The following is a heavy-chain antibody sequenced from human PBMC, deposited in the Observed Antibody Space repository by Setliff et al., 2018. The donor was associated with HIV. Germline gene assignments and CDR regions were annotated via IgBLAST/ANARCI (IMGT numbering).Heavy chain of an antibody. J-gene: IGHJ3*02. CDR3: ARSKTFYDFWGGYYTHGAFKI. Sequence: SETLSLTCTVSDVSISAYYGSWIRQSAGKGLEWIGRIYSSGSTSYNPSLKSRVTMSVDTSKNQFSLNLTSVTAADTAVYYCARSKTFYDFWGGYYTHGAFKIWGLGAMVTVSS. V-gene: IGHV4-4*07. CDR2: IYSSGST. CDR1: DVSISAYY. D-gene: IGHD3-3*01.